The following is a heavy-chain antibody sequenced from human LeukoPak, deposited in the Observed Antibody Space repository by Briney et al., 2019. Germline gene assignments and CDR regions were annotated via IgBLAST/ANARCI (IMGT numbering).Heavy chain of an antibody. J-gene: IGHJ4*02. CDR3: AGPYHYGDISY. CDR1: GFPFSDHY. D-gene: IGHD4-17*01. CDR2: IDYDGTGM. Sequence: GGSLRLSCAASGFPFSDHYMIWIRQAPGKGLEWVSYIDYDGTGMSYTDSVKGRFTISRDNANNTLYLQMSSLTVEDSAVYYCAGPYHYGDISYWGQGSLVSVSS. V-gene: IGHV3-11*01.